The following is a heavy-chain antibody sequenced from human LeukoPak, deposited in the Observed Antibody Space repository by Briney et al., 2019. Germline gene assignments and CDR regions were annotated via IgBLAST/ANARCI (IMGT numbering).Heavy chain of an antibody. CDR2: INPNSGGT. J-gene: IGHJ4*02. D-gene: IGHD3-9*01. CDR3: ARTNAAYYDILTTGGPDY. CDR1: GYTFTGYY. V-gene: IGHV1-2*02. Sequence: ASVKVFCKASGYTFTGYYMHWVRQAPGQGLEWMGWINPNSGGTNYAQKFQGRVTMTRDTSISTAYMELSRLRSDDTAVYYCARTNAAYYDILTTGGPDYWGQGTLVTVSS.